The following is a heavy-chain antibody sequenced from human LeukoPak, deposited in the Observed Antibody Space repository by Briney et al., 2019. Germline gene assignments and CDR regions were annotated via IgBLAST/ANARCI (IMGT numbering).Heavy chain of an antibody. D-gene: IGHD4-17*01. Sequence: ASVKVSCKASGYTFTGYYMHWVRQAPGQGLEWMGWINPNSGGTNYAQKFQGRVTMTRDTSISTAYMELSRLRSDDTAVYYCARLRLGYGDYDGLYYFDYWGQGTLVTVSS. V-gene: IGHV1-2*02. CDR2: INPNSGGT. CDR1: GYTFTGYY. J-gene: IGHJ4*02. CDR3: ARLRLGYGDYDGLYYFDY.